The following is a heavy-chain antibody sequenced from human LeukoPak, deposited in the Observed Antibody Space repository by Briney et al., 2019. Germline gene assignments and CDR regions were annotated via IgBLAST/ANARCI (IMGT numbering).Heavy chain of an antibody. CDR2: IYYSGST. V-gene: IGHV4-59*08. CDR1: GGSISSYY. Sequence: SETLSLTCTVSGGSISSYYWSWIWHPPGKGLEWIGYIYYSGSTNYNPSLKSRVTISVDTSKNQFSLKLSSVTAADTAVYYCARSAGPMVRGVIHHYYGMDVWGQGTTVTVSS. D-gene: IGHD3-10*01. CDR3: ARSAGPMVRGVIHHYYGMDV. J-gene: IGHJ6*02.